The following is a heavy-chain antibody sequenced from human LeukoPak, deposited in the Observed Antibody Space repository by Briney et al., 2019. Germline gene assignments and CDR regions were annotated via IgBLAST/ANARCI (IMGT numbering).Heavy chain of an antibody. D-gene: IGHD2/OR15-2a*01. CDR2: ISYDGSNK. J-gene: IGHJ6*02. V-gene: IGHV3-30*18. CDR1: GFTFSSYG. CDR3: AKPKGSMVYYYYGMDV. Sequence: GGSLRLSCAASGFTFSSYGMHCVREAPGEGLEWVAGISYDGSNKYYADSVKGRFTISRDNSKNTLYLQMNSLRAEDTAVYYCAKPKGSMVYYYYGMDVWGQGTTVTVSS.